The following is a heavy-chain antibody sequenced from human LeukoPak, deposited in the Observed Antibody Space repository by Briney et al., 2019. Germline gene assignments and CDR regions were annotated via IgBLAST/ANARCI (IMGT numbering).Heavy chain of an antibody. Sequence: ASVKVSCKASGYTFTSYDINWVRQATGQGLEWMGWMNPNSGNTGYAQKFQGRVTITRNTSISTAYMELSSLRSEDTAVYYCARAPLSRITIFGVVIKDYYYYYMDVWGKGTTVTVSS. V-gene: IGHV1-8*03. D-gene: IGHD3-3*01. J-gene: IGHJ6*03. CDR1: GYTFTSYD. CDR3: ARAPLSRITIFGVVIKDYYYYYMDV. CDR2: MNPNSGNT.